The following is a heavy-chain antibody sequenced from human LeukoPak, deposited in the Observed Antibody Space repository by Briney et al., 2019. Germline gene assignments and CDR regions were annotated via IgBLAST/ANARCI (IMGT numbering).Heavy chain of an antibody. D-gene: IGHD5-12*01. CDR2: IFPADSDT. Sequence: GESLKISCKASGYIFTNFWIAWVRQMPGKGLEWMGIIFPADSDTRYSPSFQGQVTMSADKSITTAYLQWSSLKASDTAIYYCARSRYSGYETDYWGQGTLVTVSS. CDR3: ARSRYSGYETDY. CDR1: GYIFTNFW. V-gene: IGHV5-51*01. J-gene: IGHJ4*02.